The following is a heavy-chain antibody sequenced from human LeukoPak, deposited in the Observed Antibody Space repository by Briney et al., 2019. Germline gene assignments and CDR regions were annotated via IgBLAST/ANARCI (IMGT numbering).Heavy chain of an antibody. CDR2: IKEDGSEK. CDR3: ARPGIAGGAFDI. Sequence: GGSLRLSCAASGFSFSRSWMNWVRQVPGKGLEWVGNIKEDGSEKYHVDSVEGRFTISRDNAKKSMYLQMNSLRAEDTAVYYCARPGIAGGAFDIWGQGTMVTVSS. D-gene: IGHD1-26*01. V-gene: IGHV3-7*01. J-gene: IGHJ3*02. CDR1: GFSFSRSW.